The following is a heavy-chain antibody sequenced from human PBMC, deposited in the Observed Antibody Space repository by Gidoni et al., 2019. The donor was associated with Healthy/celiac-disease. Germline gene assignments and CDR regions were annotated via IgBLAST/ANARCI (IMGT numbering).Heavy chain of an antibody. D-gene: IGHD3-3*01. CDR2: ISGSGGST. J-gene: IGHJ3*02. CDR1: GFT. V-gene: IGHV3-23*01. Sequence: EVQLLESGGGLVQPGGSLRLSCAASGFTFSAISGSGGSTYYADSVKGRFTISRDNSKNTLYLQMNSLRAEDTAVYYCAKDSPSSYDFWSGYYWGGNDAFDIWGQGTMVTVSS. CDR3: AKDSPSSYDFWSGYYWGGNDAFDI.